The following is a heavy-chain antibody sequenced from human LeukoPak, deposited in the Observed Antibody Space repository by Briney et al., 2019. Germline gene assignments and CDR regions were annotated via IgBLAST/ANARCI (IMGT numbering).Heavy chain of an antibody. D-gene: IGHD2-21*02. J-gene: IGHJ4*02. CDR2: IYYSGST. V-gene: IGHV4-39*01. Sequence: PSETLSLTCTVSGGSISSSSYYWGWIRQPPGKGLEWIGSIYYSGSTYYNPSLKSRVTISVDTSKNQFPLKLSSVTAADTAVYYCARSFAGAYCGGDCYYYFDYWGQGTLVTVSS. CDR1: GGSISSSSYY. CDR3: ARSFAGAYCGGDCYYYFDY.